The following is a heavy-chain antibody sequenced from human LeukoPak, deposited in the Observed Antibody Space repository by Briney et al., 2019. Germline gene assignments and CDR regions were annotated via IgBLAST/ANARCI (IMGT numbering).Heavy chain of an antibody. Sequence: GASVKVSCKASGYTFTSYGISWVRQAPGQGLEWMGWISAYNGNTNYAQKLQGRVTMTTDTSTSTAYMELRSLRSDDTAVYYCARDLISGSYDFWSGYYPLDYWGQGTLVTVSS. CDR1: GYTFTSYG. CDR2: ISAYNGNT. D-gene: IGHD3-3*01. J-gene: IGHJ4*02. V-gene: IGHV1-18*01. CDR3: ARDLISGSYDFWSGYYPLDY.